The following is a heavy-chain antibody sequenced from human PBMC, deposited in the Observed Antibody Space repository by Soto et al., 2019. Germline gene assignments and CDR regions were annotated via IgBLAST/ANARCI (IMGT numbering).Heavy chain of an antibody. J-gene: IGHJ4*02. CDR1: GFNISSYY. V-gene: IGHV4-59*01. Sequence: SETLSLTSTVSGFNISSYYWSWIRQPPGKGLEWIGYIYYSGSTNYNPSLKSRVTISVDTSKNQFSLKLSSVTAADTAVYYCARVHSTDYFDYWGQGTLVTVSS. CDR2: IYYSGST. CDR3: ARVHSTDYFDY.